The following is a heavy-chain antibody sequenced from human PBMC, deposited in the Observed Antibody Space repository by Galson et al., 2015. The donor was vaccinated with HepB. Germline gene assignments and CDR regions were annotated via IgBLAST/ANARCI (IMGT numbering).Heavy chain of an antibody. CDR2: FDPEDGET. CDR1: GYTLTELS. Sequence: SVKVSCKVSGYTLTELSMHWVRQAPGKGLEWMGGFDPEDGETIYAQKFQGRVTMTEDTSTDTAYMELSSLRSEDTAVYYCATLPLIVGARRRGPYYFDYWGQGTLVTVSS. CDR3: ATLPLIVGARRRGPYYFDY. V-gene: IGHV1-24*01. J-gene: IGHJ4*02. D-gene: IGHD1-26*01.